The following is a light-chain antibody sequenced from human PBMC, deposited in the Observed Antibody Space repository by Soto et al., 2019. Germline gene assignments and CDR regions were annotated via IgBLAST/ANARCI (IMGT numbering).Light chain of an antibody. V-gene: IGKV1-5*01. CDR2: DAS. J-gene: IGKJ4*01. CDR3: QQYNSAPFT. CDR1: QSMSSW. Sequence: DIQMTQSPSTLSASVGDRVTITCRASQSMSSWLAWYQQKPGKAPKLLIYDASSLQSEVPSRFSGSGSGTEFTLTISSLQPDDFATYYCQQYNSAPFTFGGGTKVDIK.